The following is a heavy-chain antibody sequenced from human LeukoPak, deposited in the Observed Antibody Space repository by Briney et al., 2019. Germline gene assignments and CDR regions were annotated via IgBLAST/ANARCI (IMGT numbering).Heavy chain of an antibody. D-gene: IGHD1-26*01. CDR1: GGTFGRHA. V-gene: IGHV1-69*04. J-gene: IGHJ5*02. Sequence: ASVKVSCKASGGTFGRHALSWVRQAPGQGLEWMGMIVPILGVTNFAQKFQGRVAITADTSTSTAYMELSSLRSEDTAVYYCARDLVGSTTGWFDPWGQGTLVTVSS. CDR3: ARDLVGSTTGWFDP. CDR2: IVPILGVT.